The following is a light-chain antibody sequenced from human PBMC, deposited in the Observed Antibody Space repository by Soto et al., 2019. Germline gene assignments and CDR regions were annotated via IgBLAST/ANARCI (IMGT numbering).Light chain of an antibody. V-gene: IGKV1-5*01. CDR1: QSISSW. Sequence: DIQMTQSPSTLSASEGDRVTITCRASQSISSWLAWYQQKPGKAPKLLIYDASSLESGVPSRFSGSGSGTEFTLTISSRQPDDFATYYCQQYNSYSGTFGQGTKVDIK. J-gene: IGKJ1*01. CDR3: QQYNSYSGT. CDR2: DAS.